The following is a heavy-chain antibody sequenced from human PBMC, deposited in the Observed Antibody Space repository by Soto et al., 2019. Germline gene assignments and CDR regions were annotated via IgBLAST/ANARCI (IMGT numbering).Heavy chain of an antibody. CDR2: INAGNGNT. CDR1: GYTFTSYA. CDR3: ARDLRGSGYYLNYYYYYGMDV. J-gene: IGHJ6*02. D-gene: IGHD3-3*01. V-gene: IGHV1-3*01. Sequence: ASVKVSCKASGYTFTSYAMHWVLQAPGQRLEWMGWINAGNGNTKYSQKFQGRVTITRDTSASTAYMELSSLRSEDTAVYYCARDLRGSGYYLNYYYYYGMDVWGQGTTVTVSS.